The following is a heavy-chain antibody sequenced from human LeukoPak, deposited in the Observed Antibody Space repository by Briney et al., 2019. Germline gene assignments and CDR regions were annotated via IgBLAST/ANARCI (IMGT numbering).Heavy chain of an antibody. CDR1: GSTFSRYW. V-gene: IGHV3-74*01. J-gene: IGHJ4*02. CDR3: TTGIGNYYYY. Sequence: GGSLRLSRAASGSTFSRYWMHWVRQAPGKGLVWVSRVKSDGSDTIYADSVKGRFTISRDNAKNTLYLQMDSLGAEDTAVYYCTTGIGNYYYYWGQGTLVTVAS. D-gene: IGHD3-10*01. CDR2: VKSDGSDT.